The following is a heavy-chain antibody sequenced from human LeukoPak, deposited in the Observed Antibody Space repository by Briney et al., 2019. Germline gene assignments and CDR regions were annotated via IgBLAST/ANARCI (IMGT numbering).Heavy chain of an antibody. V-gene: IGHV4-59*01. CDR3: ARSRDGYNLAPFAP. CDR1: GGSISSYY. Sequence: SETLSLTCTVSGGSISSYYWSWIRQPPGKGLEWIGYIYYSGSTNYNPSPKGRVTISVDASKNQFSLKLRSVTAADSAVYYCARSRDGYNLAPFAPWGQGTLVTVSS. J-gene: IGHJ5*02. CDR2: IYYSGST. D-gene: IGHD5-12*01.